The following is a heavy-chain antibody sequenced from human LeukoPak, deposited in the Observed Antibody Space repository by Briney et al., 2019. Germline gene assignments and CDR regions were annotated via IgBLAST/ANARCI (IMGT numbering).Heavy chain of an antibody. J-gene: IGHJ5*02. CDR3: ARRRIAAAGANWFDP. D-gene: IGHD6-13*01. CDR1: GYTFTSYD. CDR2: MNPNSGNT. Sequence: ASVKVSCKASGYTFTSYDINWVRQATGQGLEWMGWMNPNSGNTGYAQKFQGRVTMTRNTSISTAYMELSSLRSEDTAVYYCARRRIAAAGANWFDPWGQGTLVTVSS. V-gene: IGHV1-8*01.